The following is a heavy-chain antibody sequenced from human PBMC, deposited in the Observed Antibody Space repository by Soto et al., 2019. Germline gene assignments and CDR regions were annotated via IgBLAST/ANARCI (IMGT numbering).Heavy chain of an antibody. CDR3: ARGGNYLVFMVWFDP. CDR2: IIPIFGTA. J-gene: IGHJ5*02. V-gene: IGHV1-69*13. D-gene: IGHD3-9*01. Sequence: GASVKVSCKASGGTFSSYAISWVRQAPGQGLEWMGGIIPIFGTANYAQKFQGRVTIPADESTSTAYMELSSLRSEDTAVYYCARGGNYLVFMVWFDPWGQGTLVTVSS. CDR1: GGTFSSYA.